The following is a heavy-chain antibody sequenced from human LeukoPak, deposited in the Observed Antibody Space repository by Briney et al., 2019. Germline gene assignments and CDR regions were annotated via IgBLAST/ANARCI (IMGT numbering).Heavy chain of an antibody. J-gene: IGHJ4*02. CDR3: ARRRYSVYDFDY. CDR1: GFTFSSYG. CDR2: IRSDGRNK. D-gene: IGHD5/OR15-5a*01. Sequence: GGSLRLSCAASGFTFSSYGMHWVRQAPGKGLEWVAVIRSDGRNKYYADSVKGRSTISRDNSKNTLYLQMNSLRAEDTAVYYCARRRYSVYDFDYWGQGTLVTVSS. V-gene: IGHV3-33*01.